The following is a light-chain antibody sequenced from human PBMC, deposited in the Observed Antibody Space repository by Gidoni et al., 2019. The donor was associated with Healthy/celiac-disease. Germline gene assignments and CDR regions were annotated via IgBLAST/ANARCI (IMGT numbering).Light chain of an antibody. J-gene: IGKJ1*01. Sequence: EIVFTQSPATLSLSPGERATLSCRASQSVSSYLAWYQQKPGQAPRLLIYDASNRATGIPARFSGSGSGTDFTLTISSLEPEDFAVYYCQQRSSTWTFGQGTKVEIK. CDR1: QSVSSY. CDR3: QQRSSTWT. CDR2: DAS. V-gene: IGKV3-11*01.